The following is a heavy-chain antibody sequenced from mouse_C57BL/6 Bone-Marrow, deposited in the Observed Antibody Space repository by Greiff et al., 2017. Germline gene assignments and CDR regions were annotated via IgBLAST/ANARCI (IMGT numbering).Heavy chain of an antibody. J-gene: IGHJ3*01. CDR3: ARRGLKTTVVATPAWFAY. Sequence: VQLKESGPELVKPGASVKISCKASGYSFTDYNMNWVKQSNGKSLEWIGVINPNYGTTSYNQKFKGKATLTVDQSSSTAYMQLNSLTSEDSAVYYCARRGLKTTVVATPAWFAYWGKETLVTVSA. CDR2: INPNYGTT. V-gene: IGHV1-39*01. D-gene: IGHD1-1*01. CDR1: GYSFTDYN.